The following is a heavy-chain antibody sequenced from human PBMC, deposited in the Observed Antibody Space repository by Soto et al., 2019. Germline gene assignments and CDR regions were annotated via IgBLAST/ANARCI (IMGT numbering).Heavy chain of an antibody. D-gene: IGHD6-6*01. V-gene: IGHV4-59*01. CDR1: GGSSSSYY. CDR3: ARVKGSSIAAKDWFDP. CDR2: SYYSGST. Sequence: SETLSLTCGVSGGSSSSYYWSWIRQPPGKGLEWSGYSYYSGSTNHNPSLKSRVTISVDTSKNQFSLTLSSVTAADTAVYYCARVKGSSIAAKDWFDPWGQGTLVTVSS. J-gene: IGHJ5*02.